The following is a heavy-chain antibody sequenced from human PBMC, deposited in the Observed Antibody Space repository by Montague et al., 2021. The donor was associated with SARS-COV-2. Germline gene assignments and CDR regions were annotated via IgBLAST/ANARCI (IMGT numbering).Heavy chain of an antibody. J-gene: IGHJ2*01. Sequence: SLRLSCAASGFPFSSYAISWVRQAPGRGLEWVSGISGSAQHTYYXDSVKGRFTISRDNSKNTLSLQMSSLRAEDTAIYYCAKWAQSTTTKYYYFDLWGPGTLVTVSS. CDR1: GFPFSSYA. V-gene: IGHV3-23*01. CDR2: ISGSAQHT. CDR3: AKWAQSTTTKYYYFDL. D-gene: IGHD5/OR15-5a*01.